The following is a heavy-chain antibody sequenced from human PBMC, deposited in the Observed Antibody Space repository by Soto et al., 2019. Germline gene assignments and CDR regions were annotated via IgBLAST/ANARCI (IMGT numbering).Heavy chain of an antibody. CDR3: ARSRITGTIIGLYYYYYGMDV. J-gene: IGHJ6*02. CDR2: IIPIFGTA. CDR1: GGTFSSYA. Sequence: QVQLVQSGAEVKKPGSSVKVSCKASGGTFSSYAISWVRQAPGQGLEWMGGIIPIFGTANYAQKFQGRVTIAADESTSTAYMELSSLRSEDTAVYYCARSRITGTIIGLYYYYYGMDVWGQGTTVTVSS. V-gene: IGHV1-69*01. D-gene: IGHD1-20*01.